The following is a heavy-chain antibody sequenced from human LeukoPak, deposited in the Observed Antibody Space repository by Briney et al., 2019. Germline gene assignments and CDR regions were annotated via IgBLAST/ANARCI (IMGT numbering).Heavy chain of an antibody. J-gene: IGHJ6*02. CDR1: GFTFSSCA. CDR3: ARDWFDPKEVYCGGDCKPYYYGMDV. D-gene: IGHD2-21*02. V-gene: IGHV3-30-3*01. CDR2: ISYDGTNK. Sequence: PGGSLRLSCAASGFTFSSCAVHWVRQAPGKGLEWVAVISYDGTNKYYADSVKGRFTISRDNSKNTLYLQMSSLRAEDTAVYYCARDWFDPKEVYCGGDCKPYYYGMDVWGQGTTVTVSS.